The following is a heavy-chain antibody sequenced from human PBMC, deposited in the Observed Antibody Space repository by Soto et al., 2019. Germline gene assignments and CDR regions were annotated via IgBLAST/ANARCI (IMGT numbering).Heavy chain of an antibody. CDR1: GGSISSGGYY. J-gene: IGHJ4*02. D-gene: IGHD2-2*01. Sequence: SETLSLTCTVSGGSISSGGYYWSWIRQHPGKGLEWIGYIYYSGSTYYNPSLKSRVTISVDTSKNQFSLKLTSVTAADTAVYYCARSRYYCSSTSCRHGGGDYWGQGTLVTVSS. V-gene: IGHV4-31*03. CDR3: ARSRYYCSSTSCRHGGGDY. CDR2: IYYSGST.